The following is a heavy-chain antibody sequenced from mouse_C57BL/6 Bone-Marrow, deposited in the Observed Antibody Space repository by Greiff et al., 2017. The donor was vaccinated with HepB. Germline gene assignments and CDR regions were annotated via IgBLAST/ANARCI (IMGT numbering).Heavy chain of an antibody. Sequence: VQLVESGPGLVQPSQSLSITCTVSGFSLTSYGVHWFRQSPGKGLEWLGVIWSGGSTDYNAAFISRLSISKNNSNSQVIFKMNSLQADATAIYYFARNGFCYGSTRTGAMDYWGQGTSVTVSS. CDR2: IWSGGST. J-gene: IGHJ4*01. CDR3: ARNGFCYGSTRTGAMDY. V-gene: IGHV2-2*01. CDR1: GFSLTSYG. D-gene: IGHD1-1*01.